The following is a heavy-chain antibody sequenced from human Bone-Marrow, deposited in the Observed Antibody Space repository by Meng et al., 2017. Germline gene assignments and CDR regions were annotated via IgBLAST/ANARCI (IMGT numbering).Heavy chain of an antibody. CDR1: GFPLSNAIMG. CDR3: ARILKQWLVRDGYGMDV. J-gene: IGHJ6*02. Sequence: SGPTLALPRHILTQPCTVPGFPLSNAIMGGSWIRQPPGKALEWLAHIFSNDEKSYSTSLKSRLTISKDTSKSQVVLTMTNMDPVDTATYYCARILKQWLVRDGYGMDVWGQGTTVTVSS. V-gene: IGHV2-26*01. D-gene: IGHD6-19*01. CDR2: IFSNDEK.